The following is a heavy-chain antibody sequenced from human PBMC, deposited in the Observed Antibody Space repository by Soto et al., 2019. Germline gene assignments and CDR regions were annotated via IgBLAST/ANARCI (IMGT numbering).Heavy chain of an antibody. V-gene: IGHV4-31*03. CDR1: GGSISSGGYY. Sequence: SETLSLTCTVSGGSISSGGYYWSWIRQHPGKGLEWIGYIYYSGSTYYNPSLKSRVTISVDTSKNQFSLKLSSVTAADTAVYYCARAPTYYYDSSGPYFDYWGQGTLVTVSS. J-gene: IGHJ4*02. D-gene: IGHD3-22*01. CDR2: IYYSGST. CDR3: ARAPTYYYDSSGPYFDY.